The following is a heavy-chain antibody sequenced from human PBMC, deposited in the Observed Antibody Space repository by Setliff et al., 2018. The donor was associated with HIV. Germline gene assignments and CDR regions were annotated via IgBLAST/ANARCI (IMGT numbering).Heavy chain of an antibody. J-gene: IGHJ4*02. CDR3: ARVIGWNDAGDY. CDR1: GASISSSTYY. D-gene: IGHD1-1*01. V-gene: IGHV4-39*07. Sequence: SETLSLTCTVSGASISSSTYYWGWIRQPPGKGLEWIGSISYTGSTYYNPSLKSRVTMSADTSKNQFSLKVTSVTAADTAVYYCARVIGWNDAGDYWGRGTLVTVSS. CDR2: ISYTGST.